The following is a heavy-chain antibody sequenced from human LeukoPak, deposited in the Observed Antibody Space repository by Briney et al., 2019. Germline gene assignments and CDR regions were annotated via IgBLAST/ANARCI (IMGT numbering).Heavy chain of an antibody. V-gene: IGHV3-23*01. CDR2: ISGSGGST. Sequence: PGGSLRLSCAASGFTFSIYAMRWVRHAPGKGLEWVSTISGSGGSTFHADCVKGRLTIYRDHSKNTLYLQMNSLRAEDPSVYYYTSHNMITFGGVINWGQGTLVTVSS. J-gene: IGHJ4*02. CDR3: TSHNMITFGGVIN. D-gene: IGHD3-16*01. CDR1: GFTFSIYA.